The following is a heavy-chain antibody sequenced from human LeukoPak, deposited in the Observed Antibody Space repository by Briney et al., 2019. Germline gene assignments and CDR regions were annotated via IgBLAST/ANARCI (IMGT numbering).Heavy chain of an antibody. D-gene: IGHD3-22*01. CDR1: VFTFSSYA. CDR3: TKGTMIVVVQSEFDY. Sequence: GGSLRLSCVASVFTFSSYAMCWVRQAPAKGLEWVSGISGSGGSTYYADSVKGRFTISRDNSKNTLYLQMNSVRAEDTAVYYCTKGTMIVVVQSEFDYWGQGTLVTVSS. CDR2: ISGSGGST. J-gene: IGHJ4*02. V-gene: IGHV3-23*01.